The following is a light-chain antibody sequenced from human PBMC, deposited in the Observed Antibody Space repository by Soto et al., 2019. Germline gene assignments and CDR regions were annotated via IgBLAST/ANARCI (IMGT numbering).Light chain of an antibody. CDR2: AAS. J-gene: IGKJ1*01. CDR1: QSISIY. CDR3: QQSYSTPT. Sequence: DIQLTQFPSSLSASVGDRVTITCRASQSISIYLNWYQQKPGKAPNLLIYAASSLQSGVPSRFSGSGSGTDFTLTISSLQPEDFATYYCQQSYSTPTFGQGTKWIS. V-gene: IGKV1-39*01.